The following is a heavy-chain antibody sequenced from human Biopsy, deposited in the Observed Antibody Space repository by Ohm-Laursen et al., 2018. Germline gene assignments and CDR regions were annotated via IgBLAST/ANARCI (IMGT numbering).Heavy chain of an antibody. V-gene: IGHV4-61*01. CDR1: GDSVSSGSFY. CDR2: IYDRGSTA. D-gene: IGHD6-19*01. J-gene: IGHJ4*02. CDR3: ARGMRSSGWPYFDS. Sequence: SETLSLTCAVSGDSVSSGSFYWTWLRQPPGQGLEYIGYIYDRGSTANYNPSLESRVTMSVDMPKNQFSLKLSSVTAADTAIYYCARGMRSSGWPYFDSWDQGTLVTVSS.